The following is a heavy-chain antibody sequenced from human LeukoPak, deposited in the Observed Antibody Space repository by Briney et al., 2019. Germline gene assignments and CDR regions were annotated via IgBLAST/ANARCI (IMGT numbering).Heavy chain of an antibody. CDR2: IYYSGST. V-gene: IGHV4-31*03. D-gene: IGHD3-10*01. J-gene: IGHJ6*02. CDR1: GGSISSGGYY. CDR3: ARTLKMVRGVIIHPQDV. Sequence: SETLSLTCTVSGGSISSGGYYWSWIRQHPGKGLEWNGYIYYSGSTYYNPSLKSRVTISVDTSKNQFSLKLSSVTAADTAVYYCARTLKMVRGVIIHPQDVWGQGTTVTVSS.